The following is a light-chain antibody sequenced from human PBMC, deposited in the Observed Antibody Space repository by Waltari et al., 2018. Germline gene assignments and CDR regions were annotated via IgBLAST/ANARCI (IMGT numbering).Light chain of an antibody. CDR2: KDS. V-gene: IGLV3-25*02. CDR1: ALSKQY. CDR3: GTWDDGVHTRL. J-gene: IGLJ2*01. Sequence: SFELTQPPSLSVSPGQTARIPCSGDALSKQYAHWHQQRPGLAPVLVIYKDSERPSGIPERFSGSSSGTTVTLTISGVQAEDEADYYCGTWDDGVHTRLFGGGTRLTVL.